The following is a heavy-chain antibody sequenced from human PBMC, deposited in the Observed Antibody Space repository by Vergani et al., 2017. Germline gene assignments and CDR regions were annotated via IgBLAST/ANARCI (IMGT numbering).Heavy chain of an antibody. CDR3: ARMVPWYWDV. CDR1: GFTFSDYY. D-gene: IGHD3-10*01. J-gene: IGHJ6*02. Sequence: QVQLVESGGGLVKPGGSLRLSCAASGFTFSDYYMSWIRQAPGKGLEWISYISRSGHTTYYADSVKGRSTLSRDNAKNSLFLQINSLRAEDTAVYYCARMVPWYWDVWGQGTTVTVSS. CDR2: ISRSGHTT. V-gene: IGHV3-11*04.